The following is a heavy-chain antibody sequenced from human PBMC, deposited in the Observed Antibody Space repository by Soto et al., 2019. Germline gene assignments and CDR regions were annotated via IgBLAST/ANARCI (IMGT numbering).Heavy chain of an antibody. J-gene: IGHJ4*02. CDR3: ARAPAAGTVFDY. CDR1: GFTFSSYR. Sequence: ALRLSCEASGFTFSSYRMNWVRQAPGKGLEWVSSISSSSSYIYYADSVKGRFTISRDNAKNSLYLQMNSLRAEDTAVYYCARAPAAGTVFDYWGRGTLVTVSS. CDR2: ISSSSSYI. D-gene: IGHD6-13*01. V-gene: IGHV3-21*01.